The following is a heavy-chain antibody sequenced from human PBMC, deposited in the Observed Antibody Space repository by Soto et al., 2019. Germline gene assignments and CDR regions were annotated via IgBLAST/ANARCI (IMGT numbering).Heavy chain of an antibody. CDR3: GRGRSGQIVVFY. Sequence: ASVTVSCQASGYTFTGHYIHWLRPAPEQGPEWMGEIGPESGATRYAQKFQGRVSMTRDMSTTTVYMELNNLSHDDTAVYYCGRGRSGQIVVFYWGQGTPVTVSS. CDR1: GYTFTGHY. CDR2: IGPESGAT. J-gene: IGHJ4*02. V-gene: IGHV1-2*02. D-gene: IGHD1-26*01.